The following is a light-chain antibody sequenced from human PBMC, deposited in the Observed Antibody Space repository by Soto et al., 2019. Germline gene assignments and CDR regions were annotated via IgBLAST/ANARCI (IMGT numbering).Light chain of an antibody. Sequence: QSALTQPPSASGSPGQSVTISCTGTSSDVGGYNYVSWYQQHPGKAPKLMIYEVSQRPSGVPDRFSGSKSDNTASLTVSGLQAEEEADYYCSSYAGSDNFVFGTGTKLTVL. CDR2: EVS. V-gene: IGLV2-8*01. CDR1: SSDVGGYNY. CDR3: SSYAGSDNFV. J-gene: IGLJ1*01.